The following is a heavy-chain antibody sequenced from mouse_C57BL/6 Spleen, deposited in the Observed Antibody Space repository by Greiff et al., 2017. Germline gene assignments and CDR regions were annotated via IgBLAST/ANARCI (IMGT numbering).Heavy chain of an antibody. CDR1: GYTFTSYW. J-gene: IGHJ2*01. CDR2: IDPSDSYT. Sequence: QVQLQQSGAELVKPGASVKLSCKASGYTFTSYWMQWVKQRPGQGLEWIGEIDPSDSYTNYNQKFKGKATLTVDTSSSTAYMQLSSLTSEDSAVYYCARACGNFDFDYWGQGTTLTVSS. CDR3: ARACGNFDFDY. D-gene: IGHD2-1*01. V-gene: IGHV1-50*01.